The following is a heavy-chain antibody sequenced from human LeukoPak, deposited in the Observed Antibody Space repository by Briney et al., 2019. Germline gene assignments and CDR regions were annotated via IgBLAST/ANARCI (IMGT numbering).Heavy chain of an antibody. V-gene: IGHV4-31*03. Sequence: PSETLSLTCTVSGGSISSGGYYWSWMRQHPGKGLEWIGYIYYFGNTYYNPSLKSRVSISVDTSKNHVSLKLSSVTAADTAVYYCASGVIIAAAGLKTYYYYGMDVWGQGTTVTVSS. CDR1: GGSISSGGYY. CDR3: ASGVIIAAAGLKTYYYYGMDV. CDR2: IYYFGNT. J-gene: IGHJ6*02. D-gene: IGHD6-13*01.